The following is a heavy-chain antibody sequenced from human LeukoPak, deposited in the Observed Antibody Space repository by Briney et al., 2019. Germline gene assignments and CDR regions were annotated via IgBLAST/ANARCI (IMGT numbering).Heavy chain of an antibody. CDR2: IKQDGSEK. Sequence: GGSLRLSCAASGFTFSTFWMSWVRQAPGKGLEWVANIKQDGSEKYYVDSVMGRFTISRVNAKNSLYLQMNSLRAEDTAVYYCARDTYDFDYWGQGTLVTVSS. CDR3: ARDTYDFDY. V-gene: IGHV3-7*01. CDR1: GFTFSTFW. D-gene: IGHD3-3*01. J-gene: IGHJ4*02.